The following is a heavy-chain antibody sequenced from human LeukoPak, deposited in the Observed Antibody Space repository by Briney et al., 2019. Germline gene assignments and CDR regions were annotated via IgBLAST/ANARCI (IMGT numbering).Heavy chain of an antibody. D-gene: IGHD2-2*02. V-gene: IGHV3-23*01. J-gene: IGHJ4*02. CDR2: IAGSGGGI. CDR3: AKAQYLPLLYDQAY. Sequence: PGGSLRLSCAASGFMFTSSAMSWVRLAPRKGLGWVSGIAGSGGGIYYADSVKGRFTVSRDSSTNTLYLQMNSLRIEDTAVYYCAKAQYLPLLYDQAYWGQGTLVTVSS. CDR1: GFMFTSSA.